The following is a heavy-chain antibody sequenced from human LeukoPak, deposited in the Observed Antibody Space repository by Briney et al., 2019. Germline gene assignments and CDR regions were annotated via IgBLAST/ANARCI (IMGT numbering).Heavy chain of an antibody. CDR1: GGSISSYY. V-gene: IGHV4-59*12. J-gene: IGHJ1*01. Sequence: PSETLSLTCTVSGGSISSYYWSWIRQPPGKGLEWIGYIYYSGTTYYNPSLKSRVTISVDTSKNQFSLKLSSVTAADTAMYYCARDPIDGSGSSYFQHWGQGTLITVSS. CDR3: ARDPIDGSGSSYFQH. D-gene: IGHD3-10*01. CDR2: IYYSGTT.